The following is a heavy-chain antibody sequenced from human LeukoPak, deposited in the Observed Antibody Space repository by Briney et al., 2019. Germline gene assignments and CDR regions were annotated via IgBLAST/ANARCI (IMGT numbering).Heavy chain of an antibody. CDR2: IWYDGSNK. Sequence: SLRLSCAASGFTFSSYGMHWVRQAPGKGLEWVAVIWYDGSNKYYADSVKGRFTISRDNSKNTLYLQMNSLRAEDTAVYYCARDMAAGWFDPWGQGTLVTVSS. CDR3: ARDMAAGWFDP. V-gene: IGHV3-33*01. D-gene: IGHD5-24*01. CDR1: GFTFSSYG. J-gene: IGHJ5*02.